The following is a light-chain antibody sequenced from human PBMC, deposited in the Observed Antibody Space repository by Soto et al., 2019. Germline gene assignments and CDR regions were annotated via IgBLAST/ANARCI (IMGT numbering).Light chain of an antibody. J-gene: IGLJ1*01. CDR3: SSFAGTYSLYI. Sequence: QSALTQPLSVSGSPGQSVAISCTGTSNDVGAYDHVSWYQRSPDKAPKLLIFDVNKRPSGVPDRFSGSKSGNTASLTISGLQADDEAEYFCSSFAGTYSLYIFGSGTKLTVL. CDR2: DVN. CDR1: SNDVGAYDH. V-gene: IGLV2-11*01.